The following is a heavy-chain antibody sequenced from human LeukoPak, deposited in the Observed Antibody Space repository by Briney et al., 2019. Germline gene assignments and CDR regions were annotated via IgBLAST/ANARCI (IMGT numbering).Heavy chain of an antibody. CDR1: GFTFSSYS. D-gene: IGHD6-6*01. V-gene: IGHV3-21*01. J-gene: IGHJ4*02. CDR2: ISSSSSYI. CDR3: ARDLIAARPDYFDY. Sequence: PGGSLRLSCAASGFTFSSYSMNWVRQAPGKGLEWVSSISSSSSYIYYADSVKGRFTISRDNAKNSLYLQMNSLRAEDTAVYYCARDLIAARPDYFDYWGQGTLVTVSS.